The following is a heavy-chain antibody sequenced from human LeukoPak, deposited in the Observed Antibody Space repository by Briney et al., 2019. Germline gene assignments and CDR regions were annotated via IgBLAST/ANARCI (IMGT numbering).Heavy chain of an antibody. CDR1: GFSLSNFW. V-gene: IGHV3-7*04. J-gene: IGHJ4*02. Sequence: QPGGSLRLSCAASGFSLSNFWMSWVRQAPGKGLEWVANIKPDGTEQYYVDSVKGRFTISRDNAKNSLYLQMNSLRDADTAVYFCARENVAVPGGDYWGQGTLVTVSS. CDR2: IKPDGTEQ. CDR3: ARENVAVPGGDY. D-gene: IGHD6-19*01.